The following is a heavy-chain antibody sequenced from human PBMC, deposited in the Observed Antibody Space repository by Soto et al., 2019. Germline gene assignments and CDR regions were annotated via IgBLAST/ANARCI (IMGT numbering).Heavy chain of an antibody. CDR3: ARDGGRWLQFKLDY. D-gene: IGHD5-12*01. Sequence: ASVKVSCKASGYTFTSYGISWVRQAPGRGLEWMGWISAYNGNTNYAQKLQGRVTMTTDTSTSTAYMGLRSLRSDDTAVYYCARDGGRWLQFKLDYWGQGTLVTVSS. J-gene: IGHJ4*02. CDR1: GYTFTSYG. V-gene: IGHV1-18*04. CDR2: ISAYNGNT.